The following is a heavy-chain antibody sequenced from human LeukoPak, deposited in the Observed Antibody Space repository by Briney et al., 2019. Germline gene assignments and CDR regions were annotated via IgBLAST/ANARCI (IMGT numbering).Heavy chain of an antibody. Sequence: GASVKVSCKASGYTFTSHYIHWVRQAPGQGLEWMGIINPSGGSTNYAQKFQGRVTMTRDTSTSTVYMELSSLRSEDTAVYYCATAASVLEYSGSYYAFDIWGQGTMVTVSS. D-gene: IGHD1-26*01. CDR3: ATAASVLEYSGSYYAFDI. CDR1: GYTFTSHY. J-gene: IGHJ3*02. V-gene: IGHV1-46*01. CDR2: INPSGGST.